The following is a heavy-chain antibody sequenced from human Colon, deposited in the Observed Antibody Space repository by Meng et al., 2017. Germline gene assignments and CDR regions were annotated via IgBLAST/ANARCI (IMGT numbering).Heavy chain of an antibody. CDR2: IRSKAYGGTT. CDR3: TRTLAAAGTLLYYYYGMDV. J-gene: IGHJ6*02. CDR1: GFTFGDYA. D-gene: IGHD6-13*01. V-gene: IGHV3-49*04. Sequence: GGSLRLSCTASGFTFGDYAMSWVRQAPGKGLEWVGFIRSKAYGGTTEYAASVKGRFTISRDDSKSIAHLQMNSLKTEDTAVYYCTRTLAAAGTLLYYYYGMDVWGQGTTVTVSS.